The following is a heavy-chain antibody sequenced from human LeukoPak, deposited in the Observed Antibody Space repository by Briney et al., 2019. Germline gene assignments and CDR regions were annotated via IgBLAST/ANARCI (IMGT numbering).Heavy chain of an antibody. CDR2: IYHSGST. J-gene: IGHJ2*01. CDR1: GYSISSGYY. CDR3: ARRNLVRGVLLYWYFDL. Sequence: SETLSLTCTVSGYSISSGYYWGWIRQPPGKGLEWIGSIYHSGSTYYNPSLKSRVTISVDTSKNQFSLKLSSVTAADTAVYYCARRNLVRGVLLYWYFDLWGRGTLVTVSS. V-gene: IGHV4-38-2*02. D-gene: IGHD3-10*01.